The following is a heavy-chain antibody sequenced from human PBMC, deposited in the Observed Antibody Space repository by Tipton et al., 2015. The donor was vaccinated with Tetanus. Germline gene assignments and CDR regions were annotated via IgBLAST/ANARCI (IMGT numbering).Heavy chain of an antibody. J-gene: IGHJ6*02. CDR1: GDSISSSSHY. CDR3: ARASGSHPSYYYYAADV. D-gene: IGHD1-26*01. V-gene: IGHV4-39*01. CDR2: ISYSGFT. Sequence: PGLVKPSETLSLTCTVSGDSISSSSHYWGWIRQPPGKGLEWIGSISYSGFTYYNPSLKGRVTVSVDTSKSQFSLKVSSVTAADTAVYFCARASGSHPSYYYYAADVWGQGTTVTVSS.